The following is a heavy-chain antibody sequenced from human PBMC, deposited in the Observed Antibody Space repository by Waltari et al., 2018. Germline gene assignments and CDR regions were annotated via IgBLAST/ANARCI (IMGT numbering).Heavy chain of an antibody. CDR1: GVPITSSDYY. Sequence: QVQLQESGPGLAKPSEPLSLTCTVSGVPITSSDYYWGWVRQPPGKALEWVGTIYYDDRTYYNPSLRSRVTISLDTSKNEFSLTLSSVTAADTAVYYCARGHPFTIVSPRYYYYYYMDVWDKGTAVTVSS. CDR3: ARGHPFTIVSPRYYYYYYMDV. V-gene: IGHV4-39*02. D-gene: IGHD3-9*01. CDR2: IYYDDRT. J-gene: IGHJ6*03.